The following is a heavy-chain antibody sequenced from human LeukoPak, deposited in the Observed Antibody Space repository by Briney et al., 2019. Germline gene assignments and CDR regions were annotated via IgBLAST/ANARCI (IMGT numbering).Heavy chain of an antibody. D-gene: IGHD4-23*01. Sequence: SVKVSCKASGGTFSSHEISWVRQAPGQGLEWMGGITPMFGIAKYAQKFQGRVTISAVESMSTVHMELSSLRPEDTAKYYCARGWLADSTVVTPYNYWGQGTVVTVSS. CDR2: ITPMFGIA. CDR3: ARGWLADSTVVTPYNY. V-gene: IGHV1-69*13. CDR1: GGTFSSHE. J-gene: IGHJ4*02.